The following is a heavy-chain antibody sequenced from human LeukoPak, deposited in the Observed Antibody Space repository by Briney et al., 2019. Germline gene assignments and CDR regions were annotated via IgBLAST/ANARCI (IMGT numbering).Heavy chain of an antibody. CDR3: ARGLNYYDSSGCSTVGLDY. D-gene: IGHD3-22*01. CDR1: GGTFSSYA. Sequence: SVKVSCKASGGTFSSYAISWVRQAPGQGLEWMGGIIPIFGTANYAQKFQGRVTITADESTSTAYMELSSLRSEDTAVYYCARGLNYYDSSGCSTVGLDYWGQGTLVTVSS. CDR2: IIPIFGTA. V-gene: IGHV1-69*13. J-gene: IGHJ4*02.